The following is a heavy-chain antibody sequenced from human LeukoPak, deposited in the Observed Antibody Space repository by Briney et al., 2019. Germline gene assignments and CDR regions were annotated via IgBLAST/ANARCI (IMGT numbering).Heavy chain of an antibody. CDR2: VSYDGST. V-gene: IGHV4-39*01. D-gene: IGHD4-17*01. CDR3: ARLPTGFPNWFDP. J-gene: IGHJ5*02. Sequence: PSDTLSLTCTVSGGSINISPYSSGWIRQPPGKGLEWIATVSYDGSTYYNPSLQSRVTISVHTSKRQFSLRLSSVTAADTAVYSCARLPTGFPNWFDPWGQGTLVTVSS. CDR1: GGSINISPYS.